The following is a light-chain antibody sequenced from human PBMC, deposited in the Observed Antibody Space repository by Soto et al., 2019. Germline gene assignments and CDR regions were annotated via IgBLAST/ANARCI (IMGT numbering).Light chain of an antibody. CDR1: HGINNT. V-gene: IGKV1-6*01. CDR3: PHAYNYQRT. CDR2: AAS. J-gene: IGKJ1*01. Sequence: IRMKSSPFCLSACVGDRVTITCPASHGINNTLDSYHVKPRKAPKLLIYAASTLQSGVPTRFSRSASGTDFTLTIRRLQPEDFATYDCPHAYNYQRTFGQG.